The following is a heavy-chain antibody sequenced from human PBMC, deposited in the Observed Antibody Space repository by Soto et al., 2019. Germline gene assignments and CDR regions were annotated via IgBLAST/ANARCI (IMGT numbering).Heavy chain of an antibody. D-gene: IGHD3-10*01. CDR2: IYYSGST. Sequence: SETLSLTCTVSGGSISSGDYYWSWIRQPPGKGLEWIGYIYYSGSTYYNPSLKSRVTISVDTSKNQFSLKLSSVTAADTAVYYCAREWGSYGSGIDYWGQGTLVTVSS. CDR1: GGSISSGDYY. V-gene: IGHV4-30-4*01. J-gene: IGHJ4*02. CDR3: AREWGSYGSGIDY.